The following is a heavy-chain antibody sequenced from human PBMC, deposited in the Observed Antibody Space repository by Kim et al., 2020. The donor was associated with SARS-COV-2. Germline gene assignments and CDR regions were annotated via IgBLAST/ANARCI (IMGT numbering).Heavy chain of an antibody. V-gene: IGHV3-7*01. Sequence: VDAVKGEFTITRDNDKNSLFLRMNSLRAEDTAVYYCATRRWSDYYRGVFDYWGPGTLVTVSS. D-gene: IGHD3-3*01. CDR3: ATRRWSDYYRGVFDY. J-gene: IGHJ4*02.